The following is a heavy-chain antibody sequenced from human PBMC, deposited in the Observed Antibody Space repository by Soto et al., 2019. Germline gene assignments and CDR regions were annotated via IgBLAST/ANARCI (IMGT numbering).Heavy chain of an antibody. D-gene: IGHD3-22*01. Sequence: EGQLLESGGGLVQPGGSLRLSCAASGFTFSNYAMTWVRQAPGKGLEWVSAITRDGAIANYVDAVKGRFTISRDNSKNTLYLQMISLRAVDTAVYYCAKVGYYYESYDHWYFVLWGRGTLVTVSS. CDR2: ITRDGAIA. V-gene: IGHV3-23*01. CDR1: GFTFSNYA. CDR3: AKVGYYYESYDHWYFVL. J-gene: IGHJ2*01.